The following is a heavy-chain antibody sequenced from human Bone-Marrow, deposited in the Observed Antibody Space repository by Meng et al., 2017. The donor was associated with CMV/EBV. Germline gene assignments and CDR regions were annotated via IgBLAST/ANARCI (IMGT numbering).Heavy chain of an antibody. CDR2: IYSGGST. V-gene: IGHV3-66*02. D-gene: IGHD3-3*01. J-gene: IGHJ4*02. CDR3: AKDSEGLRFLEWLSNPAPIDY. CDR1: GFTISSNY. Sequence: GESLKISCAASGFTISSNYMSWVRQSPGKGLEWVSVIYSGGSTDYADSVRGRFTISRDNSKNTLYLQMNSLRAEDTAVYYCAKDSEGLRFLEWLSNPAPIDYWGQGTLVTFSS.